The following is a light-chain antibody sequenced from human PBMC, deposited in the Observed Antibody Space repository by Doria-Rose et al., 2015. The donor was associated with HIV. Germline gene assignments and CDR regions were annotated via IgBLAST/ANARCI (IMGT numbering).Light chain of an antibody. Sequence: LTQPPATLSVSPGERATLSCSASQGIGSDLAWYQQKPGQAPRLLIYRASIRATGIPPRFTGGGSGTEFTLTISSLQSEDFAVYFCQQYSQWPPYTFGQGTKLEVK. CDR1: QGIGSD. CDR2: RAS. CDR3: QQYSQWPPYT. V-gene: IGKV3-15*01. J-gene: IGKJ2*01.